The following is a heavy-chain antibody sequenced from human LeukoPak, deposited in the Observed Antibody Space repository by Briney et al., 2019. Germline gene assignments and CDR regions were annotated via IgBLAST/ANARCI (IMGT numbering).Heavy chain of an antibody. CDR1: GFPFSSYG. D-gene: IGHD3-16*01. J-gene: IGHJ4*02. V-gene: IGHV3-30*18. CDR2: ISNDGNNK. Sequence: GGSLRLSCAASGFPFSSYGMHWVRQAPGKGLEWVAAISNDGNNKFYADSVKGRFTISRDNPKNTMNLQMNSLRAEDTAVYYCAKGGLRGGTYNDDFWGQGTLVTVSS. CDR3: AKGGLRGGTYNDDF.